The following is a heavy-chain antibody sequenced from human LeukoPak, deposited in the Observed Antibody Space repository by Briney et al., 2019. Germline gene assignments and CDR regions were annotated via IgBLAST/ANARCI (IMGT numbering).Heavy chain of an antibody. CDR1: GFTFSSYA. Sequence: PGGSLRLSCAASGFTFSSYAMSWVRQAPGKGLEWVSGIRGSGDNTYYADSVKGRFTISRDNSKNTLYVQVNSLGTEDAAAYYCAKGSYYDSSGSSYFDYWGQGTLVTVSS. D-gene: IGHD3-22*01. J-gene: IGHJ4*02. V-gene: IGHV3-23*01. CDR2: IRGSGDNT. CDR3: AKGSYYDSSGSSYFDY.